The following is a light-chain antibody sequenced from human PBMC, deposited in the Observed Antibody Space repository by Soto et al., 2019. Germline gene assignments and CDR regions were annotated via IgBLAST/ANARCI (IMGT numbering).Light chain of an antibody. CDR3: CSYAGSSTNV. Sequence: QSALSQPASVSGSPGQSITISCTGTSXDVGSYNLVSWYQQHPGKAPKLMIYEGSKRPSGVSNRFSGSKSGNTASLTISGLQAEDEADYYCCSYAGSSTNVLGTATKLTVL. CDR1: SXDVGSYNL. J-gene: IGLJ1*01. CDR2: EGS. V-gene: IGLV2-23*01.